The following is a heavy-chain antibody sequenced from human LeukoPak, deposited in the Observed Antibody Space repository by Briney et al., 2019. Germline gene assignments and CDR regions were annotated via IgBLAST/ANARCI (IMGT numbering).Heavy chain of an antibody. CDR1: GFXFNNYA. Sequence: GGSLRLSCAASGFXFNNYAISWVRQAPGKGLEWVSSIRGSGGDTYYADSVKGRFTISRENSKNTLYLQMNSLRVEDTALYYCTKSIVATISEFDYWGQGTLVTVSS. D-gene: IGHD5-12*01. J-gene: IGHJ4*02. CDR2: IRGSGGDT. V-gene: IGHV3-23*01. CDR3: TKSIVATISEFDY.